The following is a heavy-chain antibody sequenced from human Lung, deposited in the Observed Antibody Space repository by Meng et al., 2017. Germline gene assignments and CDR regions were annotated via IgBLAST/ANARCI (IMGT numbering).Heavy chain of an antibody. Sequence: EVQVVERGGGLVQPGGSLRLSCAASGFTFRSYWMHWVRRAPGKGLVWVSRIRGDGGSIVYADSVKGRFTISRDNAKNTLFLQMNSLRAEDTAVYYCARESGYFEYWGQGILVTVSS. V-gene: IGHV3-74*03. CDR2: IRGDGGSI. J-gene: IGHJ4*02. CDR1: GFTFRSYW. CDR3: ARESGYFEY.